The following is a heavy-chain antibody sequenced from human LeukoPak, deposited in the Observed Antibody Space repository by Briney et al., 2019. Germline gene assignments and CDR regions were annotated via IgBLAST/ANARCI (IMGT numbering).Heavy chain of an antibody. J-gene: IGHJ4*02. CDR2: IYQSGST. Sequence: SETLSLTCAVPGDSITSGGYSWSWIRQPPGKGLEWIGYIYQSGSTDYNPSLKSRVTMSVDTSKNQLSLKLSSVTAADTAVYYCARIAVAPPDYWGQGTLVTVSS. D-gene: IGHD6-19*01. CDR3: ARIAVAPPDY. V-gene: IGHV4-30-2*01. CDR1: GDSITSGGYS.